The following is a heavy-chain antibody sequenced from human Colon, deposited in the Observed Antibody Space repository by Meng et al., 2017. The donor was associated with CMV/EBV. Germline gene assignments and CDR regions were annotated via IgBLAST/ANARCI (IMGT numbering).Heavy chain of an antibody. J-gene: IGHJ4*02. Sequence: GESLKISCAATGFTFSSHWMAWVRQAPGKGLEWVANIKQDGSETYYEDSVKGRFTISRDNARNSLYLQMNSLRAEDTAVYYCARVSHGYSSGRWGQGTLVTVSS. D-gene: IGHD6-19*01. CDR3: ARVSHGYSSGR. V-gene: IGHV3-7*01. CDR1: GFTFSSHW. CDR2: IKQDGSET.